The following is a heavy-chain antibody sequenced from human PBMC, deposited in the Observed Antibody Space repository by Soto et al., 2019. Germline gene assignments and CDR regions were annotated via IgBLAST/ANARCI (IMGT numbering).Heavy chain of an antibody. D-gene: IGHD3-9*01. CDR3: ARAHDVANYYDILTGYYKGPFDY. Sequence: SVKVSCKASGGTFSSYAISWVRQAPGQGLEWMGGIIPIFGTANYAQKFQGRVTITADESTSTAYMELSSLRSEDTAVYYCARAHDVANYYDILTGYYKGPFDYWGQGTLVTVSS. V-gene: IGHV1-69*13. CDR2: IIPIFGTA. CDR1: GGTFSSYA. J-gene: IGHJ4*02.